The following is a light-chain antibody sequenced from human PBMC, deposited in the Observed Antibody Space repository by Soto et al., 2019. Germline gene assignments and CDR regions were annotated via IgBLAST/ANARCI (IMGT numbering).Light chain of an antibody. J-gene: IGKJ3*01. Sequence: EIVLTQSPGTLSLSPGERATLSCRASQSVSSSYLAWYQQKPGQAPRLLIYGASSRPTGIPDRFSGSGSGTEFTLTISKLEPEDFAVYDCQQYCSSLFTFGPGTKVDIK. CDR3: QQYCSSLFT. CDR1: QSVSSSY. V-gene: IGKV3-20*01. CDR2: GAS.